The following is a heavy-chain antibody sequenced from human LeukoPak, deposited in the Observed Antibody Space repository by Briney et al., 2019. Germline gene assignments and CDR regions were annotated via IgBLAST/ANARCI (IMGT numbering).Heavy chain of an antibody. Sequence: SETLSLTCAVSGYSISSGYYWGWIRPPPGKGLEWIGSIYHSESTYYNPSLKSRVTISVDTSKNQFSLKLSSVTAADTAVYYCARQNLYDIYYFYYWGQGTLVTVCS. CDR2: IYHSEST. D-gene: IGHD2-8*01. CDR3: ARQNLYDIYYFYY. V-gene: IGHV4-38-2*01. J-gene: IGHJ4*02. CDR1: GYSISSGYY.